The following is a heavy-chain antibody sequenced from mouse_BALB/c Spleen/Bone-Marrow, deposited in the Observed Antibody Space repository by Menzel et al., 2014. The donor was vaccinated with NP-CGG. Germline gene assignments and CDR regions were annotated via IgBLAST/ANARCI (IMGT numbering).Heavy chain of an antibody. CDR1: GFTFTDYY. CDR2: IRNKANGYTT. J-gene: IGHJ1*01. Sequence: EVKLVESGGGSVQPGGSLRLSCATSGFTFTDYYMSWVRQPPGKALEWLGFIRNKANGYTTEYSASVKGRFTFSRDNSQRILYLQMNTLRAEDSATYYCARDENVGIYWYFDVWGAGTTVIVSS. V-gene: IGHV7-3*02. CDR3: ARDENVGIYWYFDV.